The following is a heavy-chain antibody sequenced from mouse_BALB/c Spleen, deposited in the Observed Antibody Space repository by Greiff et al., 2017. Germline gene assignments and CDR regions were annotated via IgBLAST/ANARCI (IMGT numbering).Heavy chain of an antibody. D-gene: IGHD2-3*01. Sequence: EVQLVESGAGLVQPGGSLKLSCAASGFTFSGYGMSWVRQTPDKRLELVATINSNGGSTYYPGSVKGRFTISRDNAKNTLYLQMSSLKSEDTAMYYCARALYDGYYAMDYWGQGTSVTVSS. CDR1: GFTFSGYG. CDR3: ARALYDGYYAMDY. V-gene: IGHV5-6-3*01. J-gene: IGHJ4*01. CDR2: INSNGGST.